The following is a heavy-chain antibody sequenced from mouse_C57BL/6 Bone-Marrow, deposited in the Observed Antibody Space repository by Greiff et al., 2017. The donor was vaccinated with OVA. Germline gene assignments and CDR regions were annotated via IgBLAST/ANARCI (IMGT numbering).Heavy chain of an antibody. J-gene: IGHJ4*01. V-gene: IGHV2-2*01. D-gene: IGHD2-3*01. CDR3: ARIDGLYAMDY. CDR2: IWSGGST. CDR1: GFSLTSYG. Sequence: QVQLQQSGPGLVQPSQSLSITCTVSGFSLTSYGVHWVRQSPGKGLEWLGVIWSGGSTDYNAAFISRLSISKDKSKSKGISKKNSMQDDDTAIDYCARIDGLYAMDYWGQGTSVTVSS.